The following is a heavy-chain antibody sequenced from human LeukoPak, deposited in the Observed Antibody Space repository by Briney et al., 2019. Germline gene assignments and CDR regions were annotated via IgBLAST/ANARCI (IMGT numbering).Heavy chain of an antibody. CDR3: ARDPGYGYSGAFDI. CDR1: GFTLRSYD. J-gene: IGHJ3*02. Sequence: PGGSLRLSCVGSGFTLRSYDVNWVRQAPGKGLELVSYSGSSGNMYYADSVKGRFTISRDNVKNSLYLQMNSLRAEDTAVYYCARDPGYGYSGAFDIWGQGTMVTVSS. V-gene: IGHV3-48*01. D-gene: IGHD5-18*01. CDR2: SGSSGNM.